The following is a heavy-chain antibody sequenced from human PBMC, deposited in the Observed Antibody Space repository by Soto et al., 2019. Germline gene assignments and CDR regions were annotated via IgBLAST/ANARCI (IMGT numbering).Heavy chain of an antibody. Sequence: GGSLRLSCAASGFTFSSYWMSWVRQAPGKGLEWVANIKQDGSEKYYVDSVKGRFTIARDNAKNSLYLQMNSLRAEDTAVYYCARVRGGAYDAFDIWGQGTMVTVSS. D-gene: IGHD3-10*01. CDR1: GFTFSSYW. CDR3: ARVRGGAYDAFDI. V-gene: IGHV3-7*01. CDR2: IKQDGSEK. J-gene: IGHJ3*02.